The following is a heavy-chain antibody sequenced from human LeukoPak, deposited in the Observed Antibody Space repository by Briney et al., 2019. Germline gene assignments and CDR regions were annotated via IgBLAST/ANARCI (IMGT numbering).Heavy chain of an antibody. J-gene: IGHJ4*02. Sequence: GESLKISCMGSGYSFTTYWIGWVRQMPGKGLEWMGIIYPGDSETRYSPSFQGQVTISGDKSISTAYLQWSSLKASDTAMYYCARYGTNSGRFDYWGQGTLVTVSS. D-gene: IGHD1-1*01. CDR3: ARYGTNSGRFDY. V-gene: IGHV5-51*01. CDR2: IYPGDSET. CDR1: GYSFTTYW.